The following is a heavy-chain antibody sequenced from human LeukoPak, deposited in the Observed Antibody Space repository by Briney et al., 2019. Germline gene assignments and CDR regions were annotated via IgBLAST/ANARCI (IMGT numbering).Heavy chain of an antibody. CDR3: ARRVSGSLAV. J-gene: IGHJ6*02. CDR2: IYYSGST. D-gene: IGHD1-26*01. V-gene: IGHV4-59*08. Sequence: SETLSLTCTVSGGSISSYYWSWIRQPPGKGLEWTGYIYYSGSTNYNPSLKSRVTISVDTSKNQFSLKLSSVTAADTAVYYCARRVSGSLAVWGQGTTVTVSS. CDR1: GGSISSYY.